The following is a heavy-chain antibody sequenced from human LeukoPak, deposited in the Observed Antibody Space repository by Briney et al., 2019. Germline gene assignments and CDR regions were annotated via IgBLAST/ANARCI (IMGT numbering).Heavy chain of an antibody. V-gene: IGHV3-21*01. Sequence: NPGGSLRLSCAASGFTFSNYNLIWVRQAPGKGLEWVSSISSSSCYTYYADSVRGRFSISRDNAKNSLYLQMNSLRAEDTAVYYCARVPYYYDTTGDPKDWYFDLWGRGTLVTVSS. CDR1: GFTFSNYN. J-gene: IGHJ2*01. D-gene: IGHD3-22*01. CDR2: ISSSSCYT. CDR3: ARVPYYYDTTGDPKDWYFDL.